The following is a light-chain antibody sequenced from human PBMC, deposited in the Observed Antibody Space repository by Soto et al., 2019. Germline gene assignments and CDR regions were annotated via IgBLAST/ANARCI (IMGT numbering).Light chain of an antibody. V-gene: IGKV3-15*01. CDR3: QQYNNWPPTYT. Sequence: ERGMTQSPATLSVSPGERATLSCRASHSVSSNLAWYQQKPGQAPRLLIYGASTRATGIPARFSGSGSGTEFTLTISSLQSEDFAVYYCQQYNNWPPTYTFGQGTKLEIK. J-gene: IGKJ2*01. CDR2: GAS. CDR1: HSVSSN.